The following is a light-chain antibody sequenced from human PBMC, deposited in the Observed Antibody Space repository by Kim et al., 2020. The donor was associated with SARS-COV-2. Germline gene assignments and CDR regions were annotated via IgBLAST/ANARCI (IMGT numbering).Light chain of an antibody. CDR1: NIGNKN. J-gene: IGLJ2*01. V-gene: IGLV3-9*01. CDR2: RYT. Sequence: SVALGQTARITCGGNNIGNKNVHWYQQKPGQAPILVIYRYTNRPSGIPERFSGSNSGNTATLTISRAQAGDESDYYCQVWDSSIGVFGGGTQLTVL. CDR3: QVWDSSIGV.